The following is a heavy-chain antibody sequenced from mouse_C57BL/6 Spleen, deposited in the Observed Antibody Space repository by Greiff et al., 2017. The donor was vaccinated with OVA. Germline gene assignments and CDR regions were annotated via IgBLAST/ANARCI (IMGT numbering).Heavy chain of an antibody. CDR3: TRYGNYEYFDV. Sequence: EVQLQQSGTVLARPGASVKMSCKTSGYTFTSYWMHWVKQRPGQGLEWIGAIYPGNSDTSYNQKFKGKAKLTAVTSASTAYMELSSLTNEDSAVYYGTRYGNYEYFDVWGTGTTVTVSS. CDR1: GYTFTSYW. J-gene: IGHJ1*03. D-gene: IGHD2-1*01. V-gene: IGHV1-5*01. CDR2: IYPGNSDT.